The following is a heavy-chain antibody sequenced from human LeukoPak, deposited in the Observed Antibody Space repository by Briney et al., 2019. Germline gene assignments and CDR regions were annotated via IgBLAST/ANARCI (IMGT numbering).Heavy chain of an antibody. CDR3: AKGTTYYYDSSGLWGPLDY. J-gene: IGHJ4*02. CDR1: GFTFDDYA. D-gene: IGHD3-22*01. CDR2: ISWKSGSI. Sequence: GRSLRLSCAASGFTFDDYAMHWVRQAPGKGLEWVSGISWKSGSIGYADSVKGRFTISRDNATNSLYRHMNSLRAEDTALYYCAKGTTYYYDSSGLWGPLDYWPRGTVVTVSS. V-gene: IGHV3-9*01.